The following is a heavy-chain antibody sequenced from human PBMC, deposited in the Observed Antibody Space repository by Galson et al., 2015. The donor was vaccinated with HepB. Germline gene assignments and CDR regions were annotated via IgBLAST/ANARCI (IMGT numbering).Heavy chain of an antibody. CDR3: ATAESGSYPYWYFDL. D-gene: IGHD1-26*01. Sequence: SVKVSCKVSGCTLTELSMHWVRQAPGKGLEWMGGFDPEDCETIYAQKFQGRVTMTEDTSTDTAYMELSSLRSEDTAVYYCATAESGSYPYWYFDLWGRGTLVTVSS. V-gene: IGHV1-24*01. J-gene: IGHJ2*01. CDR2: FDPEDCET. CDR1: GCTLTELS.